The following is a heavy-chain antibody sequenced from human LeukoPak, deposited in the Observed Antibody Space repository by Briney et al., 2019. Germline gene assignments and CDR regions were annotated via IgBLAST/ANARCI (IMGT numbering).Heavy chain of an antibody. CDR2: ISYDGSNK. Sequence: GGSLRLSCAASGFTFSSYGMHWVRQAPGKGLEWVAVISYDGSNKCYADSVKGRFTISRDNSKNTLYLQMNSLRAEDTAVYYCARRAGAYSHPYXYWGQGTLVTVSS. V-gene: IGHV3-30*03. D-gene: IGHD4/OR15-4a*01. CDR3: ARRAGAYSHPYXY. J-gene: IGHJ4*02. CDR1: GFTFSSYG.